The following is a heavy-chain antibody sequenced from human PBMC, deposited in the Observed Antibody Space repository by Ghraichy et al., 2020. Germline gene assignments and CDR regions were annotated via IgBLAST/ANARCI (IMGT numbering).Heavy chain of an antibody. Sequence: SETLSLTCTVSGGSISSYYWSWIRQPAGKGLEWIGRIYTSGSTNYNPSLKSRVTMSVDTSKNQFSLKLSSVTAADTAVYYCARDRYDFWSDYYNAGYYFDYWGQGTLVTVSS. D-gene: IGHD3-3*01. V-gene: IGHV4-4*07. J-gene: IGHJ4*02. CDR1: GGSISSYY. CDR3: ARDRYDFWSDYYNAGYYFDY. CDR2: IYTSGST.